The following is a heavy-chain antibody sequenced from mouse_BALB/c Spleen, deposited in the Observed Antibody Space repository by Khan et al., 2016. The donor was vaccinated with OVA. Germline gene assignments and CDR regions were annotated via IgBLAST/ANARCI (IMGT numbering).Heavy chain of an antibody. CDR1: GFTFTNYG. D-gene: IGHD2-14*01. J-gene: IGHJ4*01. CDR2: INTYTGEP. CDR3: ARVGYNGTMDC. Sequence: QVQLQQPGPELKKPGETVQISCKASGFTFTNYGMNWVKQAPGKGLKWMGWINTYTGEPTFADDFKGRFAFSLDTSASTAYLQLNSLKNEDTATYFCARVGYNGTMDCWGQGTSVTGSS. V-gene: IGHV9-3-1*01.